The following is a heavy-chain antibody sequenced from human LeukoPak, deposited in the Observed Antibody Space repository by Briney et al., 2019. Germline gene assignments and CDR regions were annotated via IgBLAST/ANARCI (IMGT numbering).Heavy chain of an antibody. CDR3: AKRHYDFWCGYGNQMYYFDQ. CDR2: ISGSGGTT. Sequence: GGSLRLSCAASGFIYTIYAMSEVRQAPGKGLEWVSAISGSGGTTYYADSVKGRFTISRDNSKNTLYLQMNSLRAEDTAVYYCAKRHYDFWCGYGNQMYYFDQWGQGTLVTVSS. V-gene: IGHV3-23*01. J-gene: IGHJ4*02. D-gene: IGHD3-3*01. CDR1: GFIYTIYA.